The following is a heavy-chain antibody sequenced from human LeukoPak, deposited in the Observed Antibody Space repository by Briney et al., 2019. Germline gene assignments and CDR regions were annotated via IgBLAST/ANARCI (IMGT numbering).Heavy chain of an antibody. CDR3: AREPRDFYWFEV. J-gene: IGHJ5*02. CDR1: GGSISSGGYY. Sequence: PSQTLSLTCSVSGGSISSGGYYWTWIRQYPGEGLEWIGCIHHTGSTYYKPSLQSRVAISVDTSKNQFSLWLTAVTAADTAVYYCAREPRDFYWFEVWGQGTPVTVSS. CDR2: IHHTGST. V-gene: IGHV4-31*03. D-gene: IGHD2/OR15-2a*01.